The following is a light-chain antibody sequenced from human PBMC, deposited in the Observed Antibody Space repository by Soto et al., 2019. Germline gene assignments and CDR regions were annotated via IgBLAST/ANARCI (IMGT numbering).Light chain of an antibody. CDR1: QSVSSNY. Sequence: EIVLTQSPGTLSLSPGERATLSCRASQSVSSNYLAWYQQIPGQAPRLLIYGASSRATGIPDRFSGSVSGTDFTLTISRVEPEDFAVYYCHQYVSSPGTFGQGTKVEIK. V-gene: IGKV3-20*01. CDR3: HQYVSSPGT. CDR2: GAS. J-gene: IGKJ1*01.